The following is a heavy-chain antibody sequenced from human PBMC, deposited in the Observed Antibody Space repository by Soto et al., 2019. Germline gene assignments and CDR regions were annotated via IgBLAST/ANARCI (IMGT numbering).Heavy chain of an antibody. V-gene: IGHV1-69*01. CDR1: GGTFSSYA. J-gene: IGHJ5*02. Sequence: QVQLVQSGAEVKKPGSSVKVSCTASGGTFSSYAISWVRQAPGQGLEWMGGIIPIFGTANYAQKFQGRVTITADESTSTGYMELSSLRSEDTAVYYCAREWYYDILTGYYRAPGRPGGWFDPWGQGTLVTVSS. CDR3: AREWYYDILTGYYRAPGRPGGWFDP. CDR2: IIPIFGTA. D-gene: IGHD3-9*01.